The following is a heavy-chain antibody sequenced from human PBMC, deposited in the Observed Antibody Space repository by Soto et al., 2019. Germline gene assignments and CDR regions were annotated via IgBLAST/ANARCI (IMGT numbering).Heavy chain of an antibody. CDR2: VSPRFRSS. CDR3: ARVLYYGSGSYSPYGMDV. CDR1: GVSFNNNG. J-gene: IGHJ6*02. Sequence: QVQLVQSGAEVKKPGSSVKVSCKTSGVSFNNNGIGWVRQAPGHGLEWMGGVSPRFRSSNYARKFQGRLSITADASTGTVNMELSSLTSEDTAQYYCARVLYYGSGSYSPYGMDVWGQGTTVTVSS. D-gene: IGHD3-10*01. V-gene: IGHV1-69*01.